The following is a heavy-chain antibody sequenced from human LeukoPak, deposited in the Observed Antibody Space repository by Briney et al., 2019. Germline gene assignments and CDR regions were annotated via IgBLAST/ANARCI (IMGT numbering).Heavy chain of an antibody. D-gene: IGHD6-19*01. CDR2: INPNSGGT. CDR1: GYTFTGYY. Sequence: ASVKVSCKASGYTFTGYYMHWVRQAPGQGFEWMGWINPNSGGTNYAQKLQGRVTMTRDTSISTAYMELSRLRSDDTAVYYCARGPGYSSGWYYYYGMDVWGQGTTVTVSS. J-gene: IGHJ6*02. CDR3: ARGPGYSSGWYYYYGMDV. V-gene: IGHV1-2*02.